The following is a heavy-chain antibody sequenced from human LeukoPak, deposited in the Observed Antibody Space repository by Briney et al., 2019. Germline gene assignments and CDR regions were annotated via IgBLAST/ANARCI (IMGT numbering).Heavy chain of an antibody. D-gene: IGHD3-3*01. CDR1: GGSISSSY. J-gene: IGHJ1*01. CDR2: VYYSGDT. CDR3: ATSPIFGVVDN. Sequence: SETLSLTCAVSGGSISSSYWTWIRQPPGKGLEWIGNVYYSGDTNYNPSLTGRVTISVDASRRQFSLKLISVTAADTAVYYCATSPIFGVVDNWGQGSLVTVSS. V-gene: IGHV4-59*08.